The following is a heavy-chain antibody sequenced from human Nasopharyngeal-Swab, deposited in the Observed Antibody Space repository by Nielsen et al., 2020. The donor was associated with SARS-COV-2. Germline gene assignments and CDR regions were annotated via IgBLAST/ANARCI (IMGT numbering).Heavy chain of an antibody. Sequence: GGSLRLSCAASGFTFSSYSMNWVRQAPGKGLEWVSYISSSSSTIYYADSVKGRFTISRDNAKNSLYLQMNSLRAEDTAVYYCARDSTSSGWPYCYYYMDVWGKGTTVTVSS. V-gene: IGHV3-48*01. CDR3: ARDSTSSGWPYCYYYMDV. CDR2: ISSSSSTI. J-gene: IGHJ6*03. D-gene: IGHD6-19*01. CDR1: GFTFSSYS.